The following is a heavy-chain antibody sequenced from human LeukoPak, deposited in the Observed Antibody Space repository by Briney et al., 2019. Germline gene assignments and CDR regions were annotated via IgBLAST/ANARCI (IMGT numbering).Heavy chain of an antibody. V-gene: IGHV1-18*01. CDR2: ISAYNGNT. CDR1: GYTFTSYD. Sequence: ASVKVSCKASGYTFTSYDINWVRQAPGQGLEWMGWISAYNGNTNYAQKLQGRVTMTTDTSTSTAYMELRSLRSDDTAVYYCARPKPSRDGYNLWYWGQGTLVTVSS. CDR3: ARPKPSRDGYNLWY. J-gene: IGHJ4*02. D-gene: IGHD5-24*01.